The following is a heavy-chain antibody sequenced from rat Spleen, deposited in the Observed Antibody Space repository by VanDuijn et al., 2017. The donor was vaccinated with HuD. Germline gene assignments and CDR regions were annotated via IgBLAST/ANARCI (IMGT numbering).Heavy chain of an antibody. CDR2: INSAGTT. J-gene: IGHJ2*01. CDR3: ARRFDFDY. V-gene: IGHV3-3*01. D-gene: IGHD4-3*01. Sequence: EVQLQESGPGLVKPSQSLSLTCSVTGNSIANGYRWNWIRRFPGSKLEWMGYINSAGTTVYNPSLKSRISITRDTTRNQFFLQVNSVTTEDTATYYCARRFDFDYWGQGVMVTVSS. CDR1: GNSIANGYR.